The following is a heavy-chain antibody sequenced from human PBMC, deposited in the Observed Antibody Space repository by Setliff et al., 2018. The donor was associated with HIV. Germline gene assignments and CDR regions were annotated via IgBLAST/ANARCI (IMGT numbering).Heavy chain of an antibody. CDR1: GASISSYY. CDR2: ISPTGNT. J-gene: IGHJ4*02. V-gene: IGHV4-59*03. CDR3: AKSSPSIGYISDH. Sequence: SETLSLTCSVSGASISSYYWSWIRQPPGKGLEWIGYISPTGNTNYNPSLKSRVTISTDTSKNQFSLNVRSVTAADTAVYFCAKSSPSIGYISDHWGQGTLVT. D-gene: IGHD5-12*01.